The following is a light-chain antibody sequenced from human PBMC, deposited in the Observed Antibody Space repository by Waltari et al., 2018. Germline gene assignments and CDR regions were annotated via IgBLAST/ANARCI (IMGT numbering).Light chain of an antibody. CDR1: QSVLYSSNNKNY. CDR2: WAS. V-gene: IGKV4-1*01. CDR3: QQYYSTPHT. J-gene: IGKJ2*01. Sequence: DIVMTQSPDSLAVSLRARATINCKSSQSVLYSSNNKNYLACYQQKPGQPPKLLIYWASTRESGVPDRFSGSGSGTDFTLTISSLQAEDVAVYYGQQYYSTPHTFGQGTKLEIK.